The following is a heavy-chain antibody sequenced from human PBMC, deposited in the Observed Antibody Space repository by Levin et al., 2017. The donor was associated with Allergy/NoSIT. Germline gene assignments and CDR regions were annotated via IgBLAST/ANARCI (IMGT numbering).Heavy chain of an antibody. CDR1: GFIFDDYA. D-gene: IGHD6-13*01. J-gene: IGHJ4*02. CDR3: AKGADSIAAAGIIDY. V-gene: IGHV3-9*01. CDR2: ISWNSDII. Sequence: QPGGSLRLSCAASGFIFDDYAMHWVRQAPGKGLEWVSGISWNSDIIGYADSVKGRFTISRDSATNSLYLQVNSLRAEDTALYYCAKGADSIAAAGIIDYWGQGTLVTVSS.